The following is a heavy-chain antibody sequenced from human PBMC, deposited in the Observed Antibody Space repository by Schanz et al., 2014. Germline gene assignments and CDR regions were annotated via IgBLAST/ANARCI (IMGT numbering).Heavy chain of an antibody. J-gene: IGHJ4*02. CDR1: GGSISSYY. Sequence: QVQLQESGPGLVKPSETLSLTCSVSGGSISSYYWSWIRQPAGKGLEWIGRIYTSGSTNYNPSLKSGAPVSPDTPKNHSSRNRTSVPAADTAVYYCARHRVYGAFDLWGQGTLVTVSS. CDR3: ARHRVYGAFDL. V-gene: IGHV4-4*07. CDR2: IYTSGST. D-gene: IGHD4-17*01.